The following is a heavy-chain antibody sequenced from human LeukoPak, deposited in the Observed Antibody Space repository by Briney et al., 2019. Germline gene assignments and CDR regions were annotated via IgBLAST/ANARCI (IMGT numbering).Heavy chain of an antibody. D-gene: IGHD6-13*01. CDR1: GFTFSNAW. V-gene: IGHV3-15*01. Sequence: IPGGSLRLSCAASGFTFSNAWMRWVRQAPGKGLEWVGRIKSKTDGGTTDYAAPVKGRFTISRDDSKNTLYLQMNSLKTEDTAVYFCTTAPSIAAAGSWGQGTLVTVSS. CDR2: IKSKTDGGTT. J-gene: IGHJ5*02. CDR3: TTAPSIAAAGS.